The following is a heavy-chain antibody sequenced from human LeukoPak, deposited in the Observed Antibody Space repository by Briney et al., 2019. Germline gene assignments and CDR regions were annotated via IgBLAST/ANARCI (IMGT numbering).Heavy chain of an antibody. J-gene: IGHJ4*02. Sequence: ASVKLSCNASGGTFSSYAISWVRQAHGQGLEWMGGIIPIFGTANYAQKFQGRVTITADKSTNTAYMELSSLRSEDTVVYYCARDLIVVVTATTPPRSNGFDYWGQGTLVTVSS. D-gene: IGHD2-21*02. CDR2: IIPIFGTA. CDR1: GGTFSSYA. V-gene: IGHV1-69*06. CDR3: ARDLIVVVTATTPPRSNGFDY.